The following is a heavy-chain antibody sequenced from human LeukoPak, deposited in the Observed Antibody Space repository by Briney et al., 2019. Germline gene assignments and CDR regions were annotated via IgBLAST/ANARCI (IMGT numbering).Heavy chain of an antibody. V-gene: IGHV4-39*07. J-gene: IGHJ4*02. Sequence: PSETLSLTCSVSGGTISSSYYYWGWIRQPPGKGLEWIGSIYYSGSTYYNPSLKSRVTILVDTSKNHFSLKLSSVTAADTAVYYCAKVAGRIRGVIERYFDNWGQGTLVTVSS. CDR2: IYYSGST. CDR3: AKVAGRIRGVIERYFDN. CDR1: GGTISSSYYY. D-gene: IGHD3-10*01.